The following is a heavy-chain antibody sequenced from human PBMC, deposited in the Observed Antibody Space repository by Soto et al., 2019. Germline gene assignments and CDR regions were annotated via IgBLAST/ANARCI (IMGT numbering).Heavy chain of an antibody. V-gene: IGHV4-59*12. D-gene: IGHD2-8*02. CDR3: ARDKITGLFDY. Sequence: SETLSLTCTVSGGSISGYYWSWIRQPPGKGLEWIGYIYHSGSTNHNPSLKSRVTISVDTSKNQFSLELRSVTAADTAVYYCARDKITGLFDYWGQGTMVTVS. J-gene: IGHJ4*02. CDR2: IYHSGST. CDR1: GGSISGYY.